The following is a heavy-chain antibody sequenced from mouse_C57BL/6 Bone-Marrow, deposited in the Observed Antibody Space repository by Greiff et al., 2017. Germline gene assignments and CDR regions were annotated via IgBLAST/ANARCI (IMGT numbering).Heavy chain of an antibody. CDR2: IDPSDSYT. V-gene: IGHV1-59*01. CDR3: ARWATVVATVDY. Sequence: QVQLQQPGAELVRPGTSVKLSCKASGYTFTSYWMHWVKQRPGQGLEWIGVIDPSDSYTNYNQKFKGKATLTVDTSSSPAYMQLSSLTSEDSAVYYCARWATVVATVDYWGQGTTLTVSS. J-gene: IGHJ2*01. CDR1: GYTFTSYW. D-gene: IGHD1-1*01.